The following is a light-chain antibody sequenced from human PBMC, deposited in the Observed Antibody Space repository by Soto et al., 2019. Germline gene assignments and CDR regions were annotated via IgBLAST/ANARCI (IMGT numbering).Light chain of an antibody. CDR1: RGIGST. CDR2: DTS. Sequence: EVVMPQSPATLSVSPGERTTLSCRASRGIGSTLAWYQQKPGQTPRLLIYDTSTRDTGVPGRFIGSRSGTEFTLTIASLQTEDFATYYCQHYVTWPLAFGGGTRVENK. J-gene: IGKJ4*01. CDR3: QHYVTWPLA. V-gene: IGKV3-15*01.